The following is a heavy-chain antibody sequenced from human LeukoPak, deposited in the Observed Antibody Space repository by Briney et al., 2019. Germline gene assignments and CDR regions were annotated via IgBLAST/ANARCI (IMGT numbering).Heavy chain of an antibody. CDR1: GYTFTDYY. Sequence: ASVKVSCKASGYTFTDYYIHWVRQAPGQGLEWMGIINPSGGSTNYAQKFQGRVTMTRDTSTNTVYMELSSLRSDDTAVHYCARDSGRTTVTWNFDYWGQGTLVTVSS. J-gene: IGHJ4*02. D-gene: IGHD4-17*01. V-gene: IGHV1-46*01. CDR2: INPSGGST. CDR3: ARDSGRTTVTWNFDY.